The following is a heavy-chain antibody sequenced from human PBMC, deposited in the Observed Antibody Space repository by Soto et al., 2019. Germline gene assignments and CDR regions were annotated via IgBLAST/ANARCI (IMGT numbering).Heavy chain of an antibody. V-gene: IGHV4-4*07. J-gene: IGHJ6*02. CDR1: GGSISSYY. CDR2: IYTSGST. Sequence: SETLSLTCTVSGGSISSYYWSWIRQPAGKGLEWIGRIYTSGSTNYNPSLKSRVTMSVDTSKNQFSLKLSSVTAADTAVYYCARDRTRTGIAVAGTVPRYYYYGMDVWGQGTTVTVSS. D-gene: IGHD6-19*01. CDR3: ARDRTRTGIAVAGTVPRYYYYGMDV.